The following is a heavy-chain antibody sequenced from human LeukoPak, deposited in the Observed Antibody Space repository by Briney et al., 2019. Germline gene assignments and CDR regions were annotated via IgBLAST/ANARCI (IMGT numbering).Heavy chain of an antibody. CDR3: ARDSTVFAFGGAIAISYYFDY. D-gene: IGHD3-16*02. J-gene: IGHJ4*02. V-gene: IGHV3-33*01. CDR2: ICYDGSNK. Sequence: GGSLRLSCAASGFTFSSYGMHWVRQAPGKGLEWVAVICYDGSNKYYADSVKGRFTISRDNSKNTLYLQMNSLRAEDTAVYYCARDSTVFAFGGAIAISYYFDYWGQGTLVTVSS. CDR1: GFTFSSYG.